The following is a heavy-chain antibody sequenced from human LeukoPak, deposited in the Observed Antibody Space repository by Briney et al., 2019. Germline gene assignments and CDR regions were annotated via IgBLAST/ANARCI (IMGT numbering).Heavy chain of an antibody. D-gene: IGHD1-26*01. J-gene: IGHJ4*02. CDR2: IYHSGST. Sequence: SETLSLTCTVSGYSISSGYYWGWIRQPPGKGLEWIGSIYHSGSTYYNPSLKSRVTISVDTSKNQFSLKLSSVTAADTAVCYCARDRYSGSYYFDYWGQGTLVTVSS. CDR1: GYSISSGYY. CDR3: ARDRYSGSYYFDY. V-gene: IGHV4-38-2*02.